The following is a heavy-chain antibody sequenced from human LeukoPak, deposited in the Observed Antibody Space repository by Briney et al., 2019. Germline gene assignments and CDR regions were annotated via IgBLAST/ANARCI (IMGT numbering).Heavy chain of an antibody. CDR3: ARLRYFDSVTWFDP. CDR2: IIPILGIA. CDR1: GGTFSSYA. Sequence: AASVKVSCKASGGTFSSYAISWVRQAPGQGLEWMGRIIPILGIANYAQKFQGRVTITADKSTSTAYMELSSLRSEDTAVYYCARLRYFDSVTWFDPWGQGTLVAVSS. V-gene: IGHV1-69*04. J-gene: IGHJ5*02. D-gene: IGHD3-9*01.